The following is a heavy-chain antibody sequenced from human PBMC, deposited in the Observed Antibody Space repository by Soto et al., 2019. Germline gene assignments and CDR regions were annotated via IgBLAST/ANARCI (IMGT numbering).Heavy chain of an antibody. CDR2: INPNSGGT. V-gene: IGHV1-2*04. CDR1: GYTFTGYY. Sequence: ASVKVSCKASGYTFTGYYMHWVRQAPGQGLERMGWINPNSGGTNYAQKFQGWVTMTRDTSISTAYMELSRLRSDDTAVYYCAIAVIVGYCSSTSCFTTYYFDYWGQGTLVTVSS. D-gene: IGHD2-2*02. CDR3: AIAVIVGYCSSTSCFTTYYFDY. J-gene: IGHJ4*02.